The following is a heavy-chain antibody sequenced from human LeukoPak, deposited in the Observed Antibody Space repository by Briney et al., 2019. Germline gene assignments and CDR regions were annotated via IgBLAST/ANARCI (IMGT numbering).Heavy chain of an antibody. CDR2: ISAYNGNT. J-gene: IGHJ4*02. D-gene: IGHD2-2*02. Sequence: GASVKVSCKASGYTFTSYGISWVRQAPGQGLEWMGWISAYNGNTNYAQKLQGRVTMTTDTSTSTAYMELRSLRSDDTAVYYCARAYCSSTSCYTLGGDYWGQGTLVTASS. V-gene: IGHV1-18*01. CDR3: ARAYCSSTSCYTLGGDY. CDR1: GYTFTSYG.